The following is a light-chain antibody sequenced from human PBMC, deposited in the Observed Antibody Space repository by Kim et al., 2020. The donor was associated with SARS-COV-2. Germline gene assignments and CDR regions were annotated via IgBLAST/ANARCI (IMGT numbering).Light chain of an antibody. CDR2: KAS. V-gene: IGKV1-5*03. CDR3: RQYNSYPYT. Sequence: SASVGDRVTITCRASQSISSWLAWYQQKPGKAPKILMYKASSLESGVPPRFSGSGSGTEFTLTISSLQPDDFATYYCRQYNSYPYTFGQGTKLEI. CDR1: QSISSW. J-gene: IGKJ2*01.